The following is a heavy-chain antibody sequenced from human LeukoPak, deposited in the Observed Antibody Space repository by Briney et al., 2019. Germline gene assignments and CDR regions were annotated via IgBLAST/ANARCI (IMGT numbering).Heavy chain of an antibody. V-gene: IGHV1-69*13. CDR1: GGTFSSYA. Sequence: GASVKASCKASGGTFSSYAISWVRQAPGQGLEWMGGIIPIFGTANYAQKFQGRVTITADESTSTAYMELSSLRSEDTAVYYCARAPRVVPAALDAFDIWGQGTMVTVSS. CDR2: IIPIFGTA. CDR3: ARAPRVVPAALDAFDI. J-gene: IGHJ3*02. D-gene: IGHD2-2*01.